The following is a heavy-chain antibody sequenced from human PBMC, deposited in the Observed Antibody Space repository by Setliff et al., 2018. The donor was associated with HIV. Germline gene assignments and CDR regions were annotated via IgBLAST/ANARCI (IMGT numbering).Heavy chain of an antibody. D-gene: IGHD3-10*01. J-gene: IGHJ4*02. CDR1: GGSFSGYD. V-gene: IGHV4-34*01. CDR3: ARVQVSGTYPIDY. Sequence: PSETLSLTCAVYGGSFSGYDWSWIRQPPGKGLEWIGEINHSGSTYYNPSLKSRVTISVDTSKNQFSLKLSSVTAADTAVYYCARVQVSGTYPIDYWGQGTLVTVSS. CDR2: INHSGST.